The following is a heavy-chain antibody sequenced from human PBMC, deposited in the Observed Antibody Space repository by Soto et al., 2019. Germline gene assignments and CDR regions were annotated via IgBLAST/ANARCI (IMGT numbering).Heavy chain of an antibody. V-gene: IGHV3-9*01. CDR1: GFTFDDYA. J-gene: IGHJ6*02. D-gene: IGHD3-10*01. CDR2: ISWNSGSI. Sequence: GGSLRLSCAASGFTFDDYAMHWGRQAPGKGLEWVSGISWNSGSIGYADYVKGRFTISRDNAKNSLYLQMNSLRAEDTALYYCAKDSGILLRPFGMDVWGQGTTVTVSS. CDR3: AKDSGILLRPFGMDV.